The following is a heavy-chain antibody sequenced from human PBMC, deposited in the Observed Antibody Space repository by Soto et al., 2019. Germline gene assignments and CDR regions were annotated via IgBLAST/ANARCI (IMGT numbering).Heavy chain of an antibody. V-gene: IGHV3-30-3*01. J-gene: IGHJ4*02. Sequence: PGGSLRLSCAASGFTFSSYAMHCVRQAPGKGLEWVAVISYDGSNKYYADSVKGRFTISRDNSKNTLYLQMNSLRAEDTAVYYCARDNYYDSSGFYDYWGQGTLVTVSS. CDR3: ARDNYYDSSGFYDY. CDR2: ISYDGSNK. CDR1: GFTFSSYA. D-gene: IGHD3-22*01.